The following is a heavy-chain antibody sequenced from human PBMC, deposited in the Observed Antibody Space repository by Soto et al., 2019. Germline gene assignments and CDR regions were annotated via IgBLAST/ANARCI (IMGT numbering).Heavy chain of an antibody. J-gene: IGHJ4*02. CDR3: ARENRGVAAAGTVGY. CDR2: INSDGSRT. Sequence: SGGSLRLSCAATGFTFSSYWMHWVRQAPGKGLVWVSHINSDGSRTSYADSVKGRFTISRDNAKNTLYLQMNSLRAEDTAVYYCARENRGVAAAGTVGYWGQGTLVTVSS. D-gene: IGHD6-13*01. CDR1: GFTFSSYW. V-gene: IGHV3-74*01.